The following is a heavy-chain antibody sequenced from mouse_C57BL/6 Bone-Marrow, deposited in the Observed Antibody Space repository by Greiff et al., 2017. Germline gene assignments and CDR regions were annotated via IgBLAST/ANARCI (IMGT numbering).Heavy chain of an antibody. J-gene: IGHJ2*01. V-gene: IGHV5-4*01. CDR1: GFTFSSYA. CDR2: ISDGGSYT. CDR3: ARGDDYYFDY. Sequence: EVQGVESGGGLVKPGGSLKLSCAASGFTFSSYAMSWVRQTPEKRLEWVATISDGGSYTYYPDNVKGRVTISRDNAKNNLYLQMSHLKSEDTAMYYCARGDDYYFDYGGQGTTLTVSS. D-gene: IGHD2-4*01.